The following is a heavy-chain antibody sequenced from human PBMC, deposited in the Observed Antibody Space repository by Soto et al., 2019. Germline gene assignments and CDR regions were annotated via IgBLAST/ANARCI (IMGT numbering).Heavy chain of an antibody. CDR3: ARDSGYSYGPLDY. V-gene: IGHV3-48*01. Sequence: PGGSLRLSCAASGFTFSSYSMNWVRQAPGKELEWVSYISSSSSTIYYADSVKGRFTISRDNAKNSLYLQMNSLRAEDTAVYYCARDSGYSYGPLDYWGQGTLVTVSS. J-gene: IGHJ4*02. D-gene: IGHD5-18*01. CDR2: ISSSSSTI. CDR1: GFTFSSYS.